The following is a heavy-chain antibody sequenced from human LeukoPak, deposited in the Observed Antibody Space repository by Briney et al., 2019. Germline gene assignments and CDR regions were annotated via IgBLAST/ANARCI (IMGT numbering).Heavy chain of an antibody. Sequence: SETLSLTCTVSGGSISSGGYYWSWIRQHPGKGLEWIGYIYYSGSTYYNPSLKSRVTISVDTSKNQFSLKLSSVTAADTAVYYCARALVATTPGGHYFDYWGQGTLVTVSS. CDR3: ARALVATTPGGHYFDY. CDR1: GGSISSGGYY. V-gene: IGHV4-31*03. J-gene: IGHJ4*02. D-gene: IGHD5-12*01. CDR2: IYYSGST.